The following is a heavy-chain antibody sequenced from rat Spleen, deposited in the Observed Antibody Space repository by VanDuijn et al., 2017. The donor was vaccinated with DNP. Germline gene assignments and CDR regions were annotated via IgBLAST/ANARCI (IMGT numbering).Heavy chain of an antibody. CDR1: GYSITNNY. Sequence: EVQLQESGPGLVKPSQSFSLTCSVTGYSITNNYWGWIRMFPGNKMEWIGHISYSGRITYNPSLRSRISITRDTSKNQFFLQLDSVTSEDTATYYCARWSDYFDYWAQGVMVTVSS. J-gene: IGHJ2*01. CDR2: ISYSGRI. CDR3: ARWSDYFDY. V-gene: IGHV3-1*01. D-gene: IGHD4-2*01.